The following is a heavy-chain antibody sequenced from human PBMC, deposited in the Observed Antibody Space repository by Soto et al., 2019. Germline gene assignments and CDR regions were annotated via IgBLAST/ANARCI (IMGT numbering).Heavy chain of an antibody. CDR3: ARTGIAVAGLKYFQH. D-gene: IGHD6-19*01. Sequence: QVQLQQWGAGLLKPSETLSLTCAVYGGSFSGYYWSWIRQPPGKGLEWIGEINHSGSTNYNTSLKSRVTIAVDTSKNQFSLKLSSVTAADTAVYYCARTGIAVAGLKYFQHWGQGTLVTVSS. V-gene: IGHV4-34*01. CDR1: GGSFSGYY. J-gene: IGHJ1*01. CDR2: INHSGST.